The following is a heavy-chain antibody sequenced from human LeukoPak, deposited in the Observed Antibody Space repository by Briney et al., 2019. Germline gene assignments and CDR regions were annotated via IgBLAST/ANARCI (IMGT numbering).Heavy chain of an antibody. Sequence: GGSLRLSCVGSGFTFRSHAMSWVRQAPEKGLEFVSGIYENGGTTYYADSVKGRFSISRDNSKNTLYLQMDSLRGEDTAVYYCAKDFRIGYSAHFDYRGQGALVAVSS. V-gene: IGHV3-23*01. CDR1: GFTFRSHA. J-gene: IGHJ4*02. D-gene: IGHD2-21*01. CDR2: IYENGGTT. CDR3: AKDFRIGYSAHFDY.